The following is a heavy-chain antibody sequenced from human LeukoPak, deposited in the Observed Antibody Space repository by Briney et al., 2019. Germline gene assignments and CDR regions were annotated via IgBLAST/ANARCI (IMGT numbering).Heavy chain of an antibody. Sequence: GGSLRRSCAAYGFTFNSYAMTWVRQAPGNGLEGVSAISRSGGSTYYADSVRVRFTIYRDNSKNTLYLQMNSLRAEDTAVYYCAKDLAASSNSWPNWLDPWGQGTLVTVSS. V-gene: IGHV3-23*01. CDR1: GFTFNSYA. D-gene: IGHD6-13*01. CDR2: ISRSGGST. J-gene: IGHJ5*02. CDR3: AKDLAASSNSWPNWLDP.